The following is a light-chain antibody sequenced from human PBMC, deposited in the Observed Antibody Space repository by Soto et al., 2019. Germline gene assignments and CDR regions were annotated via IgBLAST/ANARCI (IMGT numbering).Light chain of an antibody. Sequence: DIQMTQSPSSLSASVGDRVTITCRASQGIGSDAGWYQQKPGKPPKRLIYATSILQSGIPSRFSGGGSGTEFNLTISNLQPEDFATYYCVQHNSYPRTFGQGTRVEMK. J-gene: IGKJ1*01. CDR2: ATS. CDR1: QGIGSD. V-gene: IGKV1-17*02. CDR3: VQHNSYPRT.